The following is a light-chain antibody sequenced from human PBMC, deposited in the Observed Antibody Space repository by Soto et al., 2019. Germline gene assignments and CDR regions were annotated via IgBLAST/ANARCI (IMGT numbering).Light chain of an antibody. V-gene: IGKV1-5*01. CDR1: QRISSW. J-gene: IGKJ1*01. CDR2: DAS. Sequence: DIQMTQSPSTLSATAGDRVTITCRASQRISSWLAWYQHKPGKAPKLLIYDASNLDSGVPSRFSGSGSGTEFSLTISNLPPDDSATYYCQQYENYWTFGQGTRVEIK. CDR3: QQYENYWT.